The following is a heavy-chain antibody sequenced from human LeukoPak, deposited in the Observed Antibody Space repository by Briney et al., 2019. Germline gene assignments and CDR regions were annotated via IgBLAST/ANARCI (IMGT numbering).Heavy chain of an antibody. CDR1: GGSISSYY. D-gene: IGHD1-26*01. V-gene: IGHV4-4*07. J-gene: IGHJ4*02. CDR3: ARGGGYGEHFDY. Sequence: SEALSLTCTVSGGSISSYYWSWIRQPAGKGLEWIGHIYTSGSTHYNPSLKSRVTMSVDTSKNQFSLKLSSVTAADTAVYYCARGGGYGEHFDYWGQGTLVTVSS. CDR2: IYTSGST.